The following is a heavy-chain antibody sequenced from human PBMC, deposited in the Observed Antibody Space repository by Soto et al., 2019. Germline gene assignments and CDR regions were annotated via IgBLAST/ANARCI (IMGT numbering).Heavy chain of an antibody. J-gene: IGHJ3*02. CDR1: GGSISRGHYY. V-gene: IGHV4-30-4*01. CDR3: ARDQSDYYYDSSGWDAFDI. CDR2: IYYSGNT. Sequence: SETLSLTCTVSGGSISRGHYYWSWIRQPPGKGLEWIGYIYYSGNTYYNPSLKSRVTISVDTSKNQFSLKLSSVTAADTAVYYCARDQSDYYYDSSGWDAFDIWGQGTMVTVS. D-gene: IGHD3-22*01.